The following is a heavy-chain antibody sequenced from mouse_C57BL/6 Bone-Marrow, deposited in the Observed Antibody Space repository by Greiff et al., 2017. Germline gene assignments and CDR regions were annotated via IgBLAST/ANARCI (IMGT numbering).Heavy chain of an antibody. CDR3: ARDPYGYAMDY. V-gene: IGHV5-4*01. D-gene: IGHD1-1*01. Sequence: EVMLVESGGGLVKPGGSLKLSCAASGFTFSSYAMSWVRQTPEKRLEWVATISDGGSYTYYPDNVKGRFTISRDNAKNNLYLQMSHLKSEDTAMYYCARDPYGYAMDYWGQGTSVTVSS. J-gene: IGHJ4*01. CDR1: GFTFSSYA. CDR2: ISDGGSYT.